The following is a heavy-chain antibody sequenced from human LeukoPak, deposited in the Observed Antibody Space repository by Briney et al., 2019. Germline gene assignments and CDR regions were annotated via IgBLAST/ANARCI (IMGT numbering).Heavy chain of an antibody. CDR1: GGSISSGGYY. D-gene: IGHD3-10*01. J-gene: IGHJ4*02. CDR2: IYHSGST. V-gene: IGHV4-30-2*01. Sequence: SGTLSLTCTVSGGSISSGGYYWSWIRQPPGKGLEWIGYIYHSGSTYYNPSLKSRVTISVDRSKNQFSLKLSSVTAADTAVYYCARAGSGSFPFDYWGQGTLVTVSS. CDR3: ARAGSGSFPFDY.